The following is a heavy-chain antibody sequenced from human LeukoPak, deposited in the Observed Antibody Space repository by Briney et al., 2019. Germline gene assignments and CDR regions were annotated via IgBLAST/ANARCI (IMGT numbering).Heavy chain of an antibody. CDR1: GFTFSNYW. CDR2: IKQDGSEK. J-gene: IGHJ4*02. CDR3: ARVGQYYDFWSGYYFLDDY. V-gene: IGHV3-7*01. D-gene: IGHD3-3*01. Sequence: GGSLRLSCAASGFTFSNYWMSWVRQAPGKGLEWVANIKQDGSEKYYVDSVKGRFTISRDNAKNSLYLQMNSLRAEDTAVYYCARVGQYYDFWSGYYFLDDYWGQGTLVTVSS.